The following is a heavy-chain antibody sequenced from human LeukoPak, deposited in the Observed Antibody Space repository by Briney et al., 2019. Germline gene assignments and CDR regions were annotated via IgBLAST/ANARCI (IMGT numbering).Heavy chain of an antibody. V-gene: IGHV4-59*08. D-gene: IGHD1-20*01. CDR1: GVSISSYY. J-gene: IGHJ4*02. Sequence: SETLSLTCTVSGVSISSYYWSWIRQPPGKGLEWIGYIYYSGSTNYNPSLKSRVTISVDTSKNQFSLKLSSVTAPETAVYYCARLKRYNWHALYYFDYWGQGNLVTVSS. CDR3: ARLKRYNWHALYYFDY. CDR2: IYYSGST.